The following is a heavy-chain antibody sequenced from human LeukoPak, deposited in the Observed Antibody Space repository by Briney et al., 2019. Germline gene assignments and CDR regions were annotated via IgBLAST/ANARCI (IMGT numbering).Heavy chain of an antibody. CDR3: AGSYDQPYYFDY. V-gene: IGHV3-66*01. Sequence: GGSLRLSCAASGFTVSSNYMSWVRQAPGKGLEWVSVIYSGGSTYYADSVKGRFTISRDNSKNTLYLQMNSLRAEDTAVYYCAGSYDQPYYFDYWGQGTLVTVSS. J-gene: IGHJ4*02. CDR2: IYSGGST. CDR1: GFTVSSNY. D-gene: IGHD1-26*01.